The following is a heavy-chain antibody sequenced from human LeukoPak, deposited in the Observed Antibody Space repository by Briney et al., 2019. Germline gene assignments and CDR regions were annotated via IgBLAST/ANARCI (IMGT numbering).Heavy chain of an antibody. CDR1: GGSLSGYY. V-gene: IGHV4-34*01. CDR3: ARAHGAKTNPFDY. J-gene: IGHJ4*02. D-gene: IGHD3-10*01. CDR2: INHSGST. Sequence: SETLSLTCAVYGGSLSGYYWSWIRQPPGKGLEWIGEINHSGSTNYNPSLKSRVTISVDTSKNQFSLKLSSVTAADTAVYYCARAHGAKTNPFDYWGQGTLVTVSS.